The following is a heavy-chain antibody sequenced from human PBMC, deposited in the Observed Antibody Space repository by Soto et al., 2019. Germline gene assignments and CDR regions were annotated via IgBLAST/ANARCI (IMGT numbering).Heavy chain of an antibody. V-gene: IGHV2-5*02. CDR3: AHRAGLQGNWDGGYFDY. CDR1: GFSLSTSGVG. Sequence: QITLKESGPPRVKPTQTLTLTCTFSGFSLSTSGVGVGWVRQPPGKALEWLAFIYWDDDKRYSPSLRSRLTITKHTSKNQVVLIMTHMDPVDTAYYYCAHRAGLQGNWDGGYFDYWGLGTLVTVSS. CDR2: IYWDDDK. J-gene: IGHJ4*02. D-gene: IGHD1-1*01.